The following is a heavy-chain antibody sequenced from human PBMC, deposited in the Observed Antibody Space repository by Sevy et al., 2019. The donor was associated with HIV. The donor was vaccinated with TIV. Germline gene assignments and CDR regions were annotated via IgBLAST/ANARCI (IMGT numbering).Heavy chain of an antibody. J-gene: IGHJ5*02. CDR2: ISSSSSYT. Sequence: GGSLRLSCAASGFTFSDYYMSWIRQAPGKGLEWVSYISSSSSYTNYADSVKGRFTISRDNAKNSLYLQMNSLRAEDTAVDYCARMGGRVVVVAATDNWFDPWGQGTLVTVSS. CDR1: GFTFSDYY. V-gene: IGHV3-11*06. D-gene: IGHD2-15*01. CDR3: ARMGGRVVVVAATDNWFDP.